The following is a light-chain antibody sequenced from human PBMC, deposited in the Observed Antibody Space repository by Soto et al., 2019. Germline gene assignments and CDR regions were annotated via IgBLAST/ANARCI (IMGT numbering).Light chain of an antibody. Sequence: PALTQPASVSGSPGQSITISCTGSSNDVGGYNYVPWYQQHPGQAPKLIIYEVSDPPSGGSSRVSGSKSGNTATLTISRLRVEDDADYFGTSYTSTIPYVFGSGTKVTV. V-gene: IGLV2-14*01. CDR3: TSYTSTIPYV. J-gene: IGLJ1*01. CDR1: SNDVGGYNY. CDR2: EVS.